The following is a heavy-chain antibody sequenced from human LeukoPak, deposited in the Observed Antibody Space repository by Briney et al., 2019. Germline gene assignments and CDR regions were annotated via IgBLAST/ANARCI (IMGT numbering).Heavy chain of an antibody. J-gene: IGHJ4*02. V-gene: IGHV3-30-3*01. Sequence: PGRSLRLSCAASGFTFSSYAMHWVRQAPGKGLEWVAVISYDGSNKYYADSVKGRFTISRDNSKNTLYLQMNSLRAEDTAVYYCARDLSGYYGSGSYLGYWGQGTLVTVSS. D-gene: IGHD3-10*01. CDR2: ISYDGSNK. CDR3: ARDLSGYYGSGSYLGY. CDR1: GFTFSSYA.